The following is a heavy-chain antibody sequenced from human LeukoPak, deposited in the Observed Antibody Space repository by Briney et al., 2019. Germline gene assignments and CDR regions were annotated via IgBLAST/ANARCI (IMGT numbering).Heavy chain of an antibody. Sequence: GGSLRLSCAASGFTVSNYWMHWVRQAPGEGLVWVSRVNSDRRSVAHADSVQGRFTISTDNTKNTVYLQMASLRAEDTAVYYCTRERNNGWDSWGQGTLVSVSS. CDR2: VNSDRRSV. J-gene: IGHJ4*02. CDR1: GFTVSNYW. D-gene: IGHD6-19*01. CDR3: TRERNNGWDS. V-gene: IGHV3-74*01.